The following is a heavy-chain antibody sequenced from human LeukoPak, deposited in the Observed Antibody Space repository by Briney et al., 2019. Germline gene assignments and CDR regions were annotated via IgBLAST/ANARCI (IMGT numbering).Heavy chain of an antibody. CDR3: ARATMSVVVAATDYYYGMDV. D-gene: IGHD2-15*01. V-gene: IGHV3-33*01. Sequence: PGRSLRLSCAASGFTFSTYGMHWVRHAPGNGLERGAVIWYDGGNKYYADSLKGRFTISRDNSKNTLYLQMNSLRAEDTAVYYCARATMSVVVAATDYYYGMDVWGKGTTVTVSS. CDR1: GFTFSTYG. CDR2: IWYDGGNK. J-gene: IGHJ6*04.